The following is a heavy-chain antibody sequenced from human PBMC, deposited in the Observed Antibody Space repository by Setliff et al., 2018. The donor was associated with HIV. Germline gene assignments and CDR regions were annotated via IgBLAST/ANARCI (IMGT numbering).Heavy chain of an antibody. J-gene: IGHJ3*02. V-gene: IGHV3-33*03. Sequence: QPGGSLRLSCVASGFTFSTHGMHWVRQAPGRGLEWVAVIWYDASKKNYGDSVKGRFTISRDNSRNILYLQMNSLRHDDTGLYYCAKDYWSTSWTNDAFDMRGQGTMVTVSS. CDR1: GFTFSTHG. D-gene: IGHD2-2*01. CDR2: IWYDASKK. CDR3: AKDYWSTSWTNDAFDM.